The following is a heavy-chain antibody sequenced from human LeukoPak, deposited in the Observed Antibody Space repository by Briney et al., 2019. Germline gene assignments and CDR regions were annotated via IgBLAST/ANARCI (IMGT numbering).Heavy chain of an antibody. J-gene: IGHJ4*02. V-gene: IGHV3-30*02. D-gene: IGHD5-24*01. CDR2: IRYDGSNK. Sequence: GGSLRLSCAASGFTFSSYGMHWVRQAPGKGLEWVAFIRYDGSNKYYADSVKGRFTISRDNSKNTLYLQMNSLRAEDTAVYYCAKDRWLQAYFDYWGQGTLVTVSS. CDR3: AKDRWLQAYFDY. CDR1: GFTFSSYG.